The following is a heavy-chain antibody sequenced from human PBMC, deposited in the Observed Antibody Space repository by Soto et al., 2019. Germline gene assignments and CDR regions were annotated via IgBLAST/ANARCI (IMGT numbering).Heavy chain of an antibody. D-gene: IGHD6-6*01. CDR2: ISSSGSTI. Sequence: PGGSLRLSCAASVFTFSSYEMNWVRQAPGKGLEWVSYISSSGSTIYYADSVKGRFTISRDNAKNSLYLQMNSLRAEDTAVYYCARVTSIAARGHPRHYYYYGMDVWGQGTTVTVSS. V-gene: IGHV3-48*03. J-gene: IGHJ6*02. CDR1: VFTFSSYE. CDR3: ARVTSIAARGHPRHYYYYGMDV.